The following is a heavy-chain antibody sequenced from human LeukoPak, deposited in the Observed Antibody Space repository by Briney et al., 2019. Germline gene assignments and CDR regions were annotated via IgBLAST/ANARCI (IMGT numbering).Heavy chain of an antibody. J-gene: IGHJ4*02. CDR3: TRRDCGGDCPSYDY. D-gene: IGHD2-21*02. CDR2: IYPGDSDT. CDR1: GYNFATYW. Sequence: GESLKISCQGSGYNFATYWIGWVRQMPGKGLEWMGIIYPGDSDTRYSPSFQGQVTISADKSTSTAYLQWSSLKASDTAMYYCTRRDCGGDCPSYDYWGQGTLVTVSS. V-gene: IGHV5-51*01.